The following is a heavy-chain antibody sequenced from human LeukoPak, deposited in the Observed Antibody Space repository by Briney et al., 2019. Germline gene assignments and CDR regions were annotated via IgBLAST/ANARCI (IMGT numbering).Heavy chain of an antibody. J-gene: IGHJ5*02. CDR2: IYYSGST. V-gene: IGHV4-39*07. D-gene: IGHD2-15*01. Sequence: PSETLSLTCTVSGGSISSYYWSWIRQPPGKGLEWIGSIYYSGSTYYNPSLKSRVTISVDTSKNQFSLKLSSVTAADTAVYYCARGEDIVVVVAATQFDPWGQGTLVTVSS. CDR3: ARGEDIVVVVAATQFDP. CDR1: GGSISSYY.